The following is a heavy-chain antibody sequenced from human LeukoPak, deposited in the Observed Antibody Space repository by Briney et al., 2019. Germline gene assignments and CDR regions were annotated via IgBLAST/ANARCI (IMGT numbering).Heavy chain of an antibody. V-gene: IGHV4-61*02. CDR3: ARDQGSSWYAY. D-gene: IGHD6-13*01. CDR2: IYTSGST. CDR1: GGSISSGSYY. Sequence: SQTLSLTCTVSGGSISSGSYYWSWIRQPAGKGLEWIGRIYTSGSTNYNPSLKSRVTISVDTSKNQFSLKLSSVTAADTAVYYCARDQGSSWYAYWGQGTLVTVSS. J-gene: IGHJ4*02.